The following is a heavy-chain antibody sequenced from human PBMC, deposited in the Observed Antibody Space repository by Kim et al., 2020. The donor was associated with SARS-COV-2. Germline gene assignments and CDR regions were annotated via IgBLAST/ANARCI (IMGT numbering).Heavy chain of an antibody. V-gene: IGHV3-30*03. CDR2: ISYDGSNK. Sequence: GGSLRLSCAASGFSFSDYGMHWVRQAPGKGLQWVAVISYDGSNKYYADSVKGRFTISRDISRNTLYLQMNSLRPEDTAVYYCSPSMSPGPFDYWGQGTLV. CDR3: SPSMSPGPFDY. CDR1: GFSFSDYG. D-gene: IGHD2-2*01. J-gene: IGHJ4*02.